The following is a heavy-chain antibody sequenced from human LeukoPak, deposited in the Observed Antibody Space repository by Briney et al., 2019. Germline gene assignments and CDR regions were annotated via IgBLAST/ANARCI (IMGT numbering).Heavy chain of an antibody. CDR3: ARDTGRFSFGS. Sequence: ASVTVSCKTSGYTFTGYYMHWVRQAPGQGLEWMGWINPNGDTNYAQKFQGRATMTRDTSISTAYMELSSLRSDDTAVYYCARDTGRFSFGSWGQGTLVTVSS. J-gene: IGHJ4*02. CDR1: GYTFTGYY. D-gene: IGHD1-26*01. V-gene: IGHV1-2*02. CDR2: INPNGDT.